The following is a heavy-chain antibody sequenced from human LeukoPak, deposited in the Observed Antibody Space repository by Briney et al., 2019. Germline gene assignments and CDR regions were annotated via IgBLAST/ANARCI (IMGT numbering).Heavy chain of an antibody. J-gene: IGHJ4*02. CDR1: GYTFTGYY. CDR3: ATVYSGSYFGDFDY. Sequence: ASVKVSCKASGYTFTGYYMHWVRQAPGQGLEWMGRINPNSGGTNYAQKFQGRVTMTRDTSISTAYMEPSRLRSDDTAVYYCATVYSGSYFGDFDYWGQGALVTVSS. CDR2: INPNSGGT. D-gene: IGHD1-26*01. V-gene: IGHV1-2*06.